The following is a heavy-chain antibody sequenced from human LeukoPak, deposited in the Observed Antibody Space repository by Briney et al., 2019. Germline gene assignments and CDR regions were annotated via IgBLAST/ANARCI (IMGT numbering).Heavy chain of an antibody. Sequence: PGGSLRLSCAASGFTVSSNYMSCVRQAPGKGLEWVSVIDTSGSTYYADSVKGRFTISRDNSKNTLYLQMNSLRAEDTAVYYCARGYSSGGGPFDRWGQGTLVTV. CDR3: ARGYSSGGGPFDR. CDR1: GFTVSSNY. J-gene: IGHJ5*02. CDR2: IDTSGST. V-gene: IGHV3-53*01. D-gene: IGHD6-19*01.